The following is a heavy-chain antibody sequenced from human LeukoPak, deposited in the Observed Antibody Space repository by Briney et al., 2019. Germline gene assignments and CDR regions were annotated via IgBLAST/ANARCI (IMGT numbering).Heavy chain of an antibody. Sequence: GGSLRLSCAASGFTFSSYSMNWVRQAPGKGLEWVSYISSSSSTIYYADSVKGRFTISRDNAKNSLYLQMNSLRAEDTAVYYCARDLPAATTDYMDVWGKRTTVTVSS. J-gene: IGHJ6*03. D-gene: IGHD4-17*01. CDR1: GFTFSSYS. CDR3: ARDLPAATTDYMDV. V-gene: IGHV3-48*01. CDR2: ISSSSSTI.